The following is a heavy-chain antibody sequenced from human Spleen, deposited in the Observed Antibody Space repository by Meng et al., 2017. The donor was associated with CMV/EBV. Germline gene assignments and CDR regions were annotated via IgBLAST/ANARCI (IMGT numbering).Heavy chain of an antibody. J-gene: IGHJ6*02. CDR2: ISSSSSYI. D-gene: IGHD3-3*01. Sequence: ETLTLTCAASGFTFSSYSMNWVRQAPGKGLEWVSSISSSSSYIYYADSVKGRFTISRDNAKNSLYLQMNSLRAEDTAVYYCARDLEITVFGVVQSNNYGMDVWGQGTTVTVSS. V-gene: IGHV3-21*01. CDR3: ARDLEITVFGVVQSNNYGMDV. CDR1: GFTFSSYS.